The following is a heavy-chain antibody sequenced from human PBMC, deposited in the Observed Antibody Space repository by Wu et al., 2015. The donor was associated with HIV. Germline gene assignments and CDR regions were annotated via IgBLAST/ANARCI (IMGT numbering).Heavy chain of an antibody. CDR1: GYTFTGYY. D-gene: IGHD6-13*01. CDR3: ARPPFSSSWYPRYFDL. Sequence: QVQLVQSGAEVKKPGASVKVSCKASGYTFTGYYMHWVRQAPGQGLEWMGWINPNSGGTNYAQKFQGRVTMTRDTSISTAYMELSRLRSDDTAVYYCARPPFSSSWYPRYFDLWGRGTLVTVSS. J-gene: IGHJ2*01. V-gene: IGHV1-2*02. CDR2: INPNSGGT.